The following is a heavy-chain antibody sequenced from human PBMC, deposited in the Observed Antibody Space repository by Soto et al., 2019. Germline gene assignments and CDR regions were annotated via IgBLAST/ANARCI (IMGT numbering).Heavy chain of an antibody. D-gene: IGHD2-2*01. CDR1: GGSFSGYY. J-gene: IGHJ6*02. CDR3: ARGRGYCSSTSCWKDV. V-gene: IGHV4-34*01. CDR2: IDHSGST. Sequence: SETLSLTCAVYGGSFSGYYWSWIRQPPGKGLEWIGEIDHSGSTNYNPSLKSRVTISVDTSKNQLSLKLSSVTAADTAVYYCARGRGYCSSTSCWKDVWGQGTTVTVSS.